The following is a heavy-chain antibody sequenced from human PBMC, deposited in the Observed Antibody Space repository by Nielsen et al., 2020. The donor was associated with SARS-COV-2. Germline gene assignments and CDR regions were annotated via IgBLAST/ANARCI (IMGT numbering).Heavy chain of an antibody. J-gene: IGHJ4*02. CDR3: ARDESVYFDY. D-gene: IGHD2-8*01. CDR1: GGSISSYY. Sequence: SETLSLTCTVSGGSISSYYWSWIRQPPGKGLEWIGYIYYSGSTNYNPSLKSRVTISVDTSKNQFSLKLSSVTAADTAVYYCARDESVYFDYWGQGTLVTVSS. CDR2: IYYSGST. V-gene: IGHV4-59*12.